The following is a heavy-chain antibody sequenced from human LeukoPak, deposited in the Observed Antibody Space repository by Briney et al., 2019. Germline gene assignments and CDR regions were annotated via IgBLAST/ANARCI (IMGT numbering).Heavy chain of an antibody. V-gene: IGHV4-59*01. CDR2: IYYSGST. Sequence: PSETLSLTCTVSGGSISSYYWSWIRQPPGKGLEWIGYIYYSGSTNYNPSLKSRVTISVDTSKNQFSLKLSSVTAADTAVYYCARGGNYYDSSGYWAHDASDIWGQGTMVTVSS. CDR3: ARGGNYYDSSGYWAHDASDI. J-gene: IGHJ3*02. D-gene: IGHD3-22*01. CDR1: GGSISSYY.